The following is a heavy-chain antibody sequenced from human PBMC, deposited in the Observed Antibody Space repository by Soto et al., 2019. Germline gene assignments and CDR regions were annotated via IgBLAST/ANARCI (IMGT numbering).Heavy chain of an antibody. D-gene: IGHD1-26*01. Sequence: GSNRDPYAASGVNSSDYTIRRVSKAPGKGLEWVSGISGSGDTIYYADSAKGRFTISRDNAKNSLYLQMSSLRAEDTAVYSCTSVRSGIYLADYLVQGTLVIVSS. V-gene: IGHV3-21*01. CDR3: TSVRSGIYLADY. J-gene: IGHJ4*02. CDR1: GVNSSDYT. CDR2: ISGSGDTI.